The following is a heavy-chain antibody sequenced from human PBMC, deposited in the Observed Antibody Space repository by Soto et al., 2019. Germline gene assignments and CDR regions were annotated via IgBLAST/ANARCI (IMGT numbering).Heavy chain of an antibody. Sequence: VQLQASGPRLVKPSETLSLTGTVSGGSITRYYWSWIRQHPGKGLEWVGYMYYSGSTNYNPSLKSRITKSVDTSKNDFSLKLTSVTSADTAVYYCAAVEERWELPYFDYWGHGTLVAVSS. CDR3: AAVEERWELPYFDY. CDR2: MYYSGST. D-gene: IGHD2-15*01. J-gene: IGHJ4*01. CDR1: GGSITRYY. V-gene: IGHV4-59*01.